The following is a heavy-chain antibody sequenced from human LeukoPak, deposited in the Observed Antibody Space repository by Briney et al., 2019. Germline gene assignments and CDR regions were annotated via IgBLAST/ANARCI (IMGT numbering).Heavy chain of an antibody. CDR3: ARDIVVVPAAPHYFDY. V-gene: IGHV3-7*01. CDR2: IKQEGSEK. J-gene: IGHJ4*02. D-gene: IGHD2-2*01. CDR1: GFTFSSYW. Sequence: GGSLRLSCAASGFTFSSYWMSWVRQAPGKGLEWVANIKQEGSEKYYVDSVKGRFTISRDNAKNSLYLQMNSLRAEDTAVYYCARDIVVVPAAPHYFDYWGQGTLVTVSS.